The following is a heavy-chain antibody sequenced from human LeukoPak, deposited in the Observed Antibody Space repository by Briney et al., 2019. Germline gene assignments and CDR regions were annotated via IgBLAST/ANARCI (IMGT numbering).Heavy chain of an antibody. CDR1: GYSFTSHY. CDR2: INPSGSST. Sequence: GASVKVSCKASGYSFTSHYMHWVRQAPGQGLEWLGLINPSGSSTLYAQKFQGRVTMTRDMSTTTDYMELSSLRSEDTAVYYCASKPYYDSSGYYPPLDYWGQGTLVTVSS. V-gene: IGHV1-46*01. J-gene: IGHJ4*02. CDR3: ASKPYYDSSGYYPPLDY. D-gene: IGHD3-22*01.